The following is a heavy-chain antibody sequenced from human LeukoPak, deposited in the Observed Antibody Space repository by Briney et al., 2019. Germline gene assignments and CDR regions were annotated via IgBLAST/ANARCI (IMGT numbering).Heavy chain of an antibody. CDR3: AREYLDYQPHGWFDP. J-gene: IGHJ5*02. CDR1: GGTFSSYA. D-gene: IGHD4/OR15-4a*01. Sequence: ASVKVSCKASGGTFSSYAISWVRQAPGQGLEWMGGIIPIFGTANYAQKFQGRVTITADESTSTAYMELSSLRSEDTAVYYCAREYLDYQPHGWFDPWGQGTLVTVSS. V-gene: IGHV1-69*13. CDR2: IIPIFGTA.